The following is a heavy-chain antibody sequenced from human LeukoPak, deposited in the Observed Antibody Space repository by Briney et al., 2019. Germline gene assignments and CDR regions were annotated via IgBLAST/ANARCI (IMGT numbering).Heavy chain of an antibody. CDR2: IYHSGST. Sequence: SETLSLTCAVSGGSISSGGYSWSWIRQPPGKGLEWIGYIYHSGSTYYNPSLKSRVTISVDRSKNQFSLKLSSVTAADTAVYYCARHDQYDFWSGYYLAGTFDIWGQGTMVTVSS. J-gene: IGHJ3*02. CDR3: ARHDQYDFWSGYYLAGTFDI. CDR1: GGSISSGGYS. V-gene: IGHV4-30-2*01. D-gene: IGHD3-3*01.